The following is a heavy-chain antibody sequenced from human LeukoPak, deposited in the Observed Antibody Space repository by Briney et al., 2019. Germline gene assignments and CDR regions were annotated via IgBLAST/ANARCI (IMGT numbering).Heavy chain of an antibody. CDR2: IYSGGST. J-gene: IGHJ4*02. CDR3: AKAGSRLFGVLIPLSFDY. CDR1: GFTVSSNY. V-gene: IGHV3-53*01. Sequence: GRSLRLSCAASGFTVSSNYMSWVRQAPGKGLEWVSVIYSGGSTYYADSVKGRFTISRDNSKNTLYLQMNSLRAEDTAVYYCAKAGSRLFGVLIPLSFDYWGQGTLITVSS. D-gene: IGHD3-3*01.